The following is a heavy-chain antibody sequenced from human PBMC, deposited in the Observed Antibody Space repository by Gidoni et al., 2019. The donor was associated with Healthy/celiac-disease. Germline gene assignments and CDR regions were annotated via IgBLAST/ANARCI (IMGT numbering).Heavy chain of an antibody. V-gene: IGHV3-23*01. Sequence: EVQLLESGGGLVQPGGSLRLSCAASGLTFSSYALSWVRQAPGKGLEWGSAISGSGGSTYYADSVKGRFTISRDYSKNTLYLQRNSLSAEDTAVYYCAKDAQQWLANTNWFDPWGQGTLVTVSS. J-gene: IGHJ5*02. D-gene: IGHD6-19*01. CDR3: AKDAQQWLANTNWFDP. CDR1: GLTFSSYA. CDR2: ISGSGGST.